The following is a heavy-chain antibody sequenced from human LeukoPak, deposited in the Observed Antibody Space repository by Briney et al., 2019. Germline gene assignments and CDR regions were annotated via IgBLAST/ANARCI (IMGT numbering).Heavy chain of an antibody. CDR3: AKEHLTGNDYVWGSYRNPINY. Sequence: PGGSLRLSCAASGFTFSSYAMSWVRQAPGKGLEWVSAISGSGGSTYYADSVKGRFTISRDNSKNTLYLQMNSLRAEDTAVYYCAKEHLTGNDYVWGSYRNPINYWGQGTLVTVSS. CDR1: GFTFSSYA. D-gene: IGHD3-16*02. J-gene: IGHJ4*02. V-gene: IGHV3-23*01. CDR2: ISGSGGST.